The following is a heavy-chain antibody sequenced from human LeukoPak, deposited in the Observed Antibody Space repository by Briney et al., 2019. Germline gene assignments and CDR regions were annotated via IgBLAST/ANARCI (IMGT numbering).Heavy chain of an antibody. CDR3: AKRVVVGATSPYSDFQH. D-gene: IGHD1-26*01. CDR2: ISGIGGTT. V-gene: IGHV3-23*01. Sequence: GGSLRLSCAASGFTFSSYAMGWVRQAPGKGLEWVSAISGIGGTTHYADPVKGRFTISRDNSKNTLFLQMDSLRGEDTAVYYCAKRVVVGATSPYSDFQHWGQGTLVTVSS. J-gene: IGHJ1*01. CDR1: GFTFSSYA.